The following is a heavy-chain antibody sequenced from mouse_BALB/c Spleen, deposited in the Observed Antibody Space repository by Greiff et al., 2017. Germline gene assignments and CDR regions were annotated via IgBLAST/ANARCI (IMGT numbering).Heavy chain of an antibody. CDR1: GFNIKDTY. CDR3: ARSGITTVVAIPYAMDY. CDR2: IDPANGNT. V-gene: IGHV14-3*02. Sequence: EVQLHQSGAELVKPGASVKLSCTASGFNIKDTYMHWVKQRPEQGLEWIGRIDPANGNTKYDPKFQGKATITADTSSNTAYLQLSSLTSEDTAVYYCARSGITTVVAIPYAMDYWGQGTSVTVSS. D-gene: IGHD1-1*01. J-gene: IGHJ4*01.